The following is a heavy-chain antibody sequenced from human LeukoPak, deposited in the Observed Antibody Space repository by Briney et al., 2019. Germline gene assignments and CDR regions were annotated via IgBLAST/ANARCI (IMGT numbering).Heavy chain of an antibody. V-gene: IGHV3-15*01. Sequence: PGGSLRLSCAASGFTLSNAWMSWVRQAPGKGLEWVGRIKSKTDGGTTDYAAPVKGRFTISRDDSKNTLYLQMNSLKTEDTAVYYCTRGVVGATTADYWGQGTLVTVSS. J-gene: IGHJ4*02. D-gene: IGHD1-26*01. CDR3: TRGVVGATTADY. CDR1: GFTLSNAW. CDR2: IKSKTDGGTT.